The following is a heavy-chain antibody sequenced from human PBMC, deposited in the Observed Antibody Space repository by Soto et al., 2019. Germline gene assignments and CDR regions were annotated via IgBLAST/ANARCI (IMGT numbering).Heavy chain of an antibody. CDR1: GYIFVNYG. Sequence: QVQLEQSGDEVKKPGASVKVSCKASGYIFVNYGIAWVRQAPGQGLEWLGWISPYTGNTDYATKVQGRLTLTTDTSTRTAFMDLGSLTSADTAVYYCAMVDLYVTPTPQDVWGQGTTVTVSS. J-gene: IGHJ6*02. D-gene: IGHD3-16*01. V-gene: IGHV1-18*01. CDR3: AMVDLYVTPTPQDV. CDR2: ISPYTGNT.